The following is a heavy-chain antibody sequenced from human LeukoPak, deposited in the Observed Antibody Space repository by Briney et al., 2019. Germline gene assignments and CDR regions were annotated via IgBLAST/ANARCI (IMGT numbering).Heavy chain of an antibody. CDR3: ARAAGTGYYGMDV. J-gene: IGHJ6*02. CDR2: ISYDGSNK. D-gene: IGHD6-13*01. Sequence: GGSLRLSCAASGFTFSSYAMHWVRQAPGKGLEWVAVISYDGSNKYYADSAKGRFTISRDNSKNTLYLQMNSLRAEDTAVYYCARAAGTGYYGMDVWGQGTTVTVSS. CDR1: GFTFSSYA. V-gene: IGHV3-30*04.